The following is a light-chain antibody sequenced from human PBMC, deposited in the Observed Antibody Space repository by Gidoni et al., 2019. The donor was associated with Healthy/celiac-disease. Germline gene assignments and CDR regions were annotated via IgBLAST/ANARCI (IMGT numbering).Light chain of an antibody. CDR3: QQSYSTPPT. V-gene: IGKV1-39*01. CDR1: QSISSY. Sequence: DIQMTQSPSSLSASVGDRVTITCRASQSISSYLNWYQQKPGKAPKLLIYAASSLQSGVPSRFSGSGSGTDFTLTTSSLQPEDFATYYCQQSYSTPPTFXGXTKVXIK. CDR2: AAS. J-gene: IGKJ4*01.